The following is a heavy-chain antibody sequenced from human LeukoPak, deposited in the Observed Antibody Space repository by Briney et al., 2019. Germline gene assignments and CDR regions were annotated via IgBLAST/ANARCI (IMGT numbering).Heavy chain of an antibody. V-gene: IGHV4-59*01. CDR3: ARVWFGELLYNWFDP. D-gene: IGHD3-10*01. CDR2: IYYSGST. J-gene: IGHJ5*02. Sequence: SETLSLTCTVSGGSISSYYWSWIRQPPGKGLEWIGYIYYSGSTNYNPSLKRRVTRSVDTSKNQFSLKLSSVTAADTAVYYCARVWFGELLYNWFDPWGQGTLVTVSS. CDR1: GGSISSYY.